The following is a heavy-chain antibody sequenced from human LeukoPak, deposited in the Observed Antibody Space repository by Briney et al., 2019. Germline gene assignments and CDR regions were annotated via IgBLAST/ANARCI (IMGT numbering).Heavy chain of an antibody. CDR2: ISSRTSTI. CDR1: GVTFTSYS. V-gene: IGHV3-48*01. Sequence: GRSLRLSCAASGVTFTSYSMNWVRQAPGQGLEWVSYISSRTSTIYYADSVKGRFTISRDNARNSLFLQMNSLRAEDTAVYYCARNLYGSGSYPFDYWGQGTLGTVSS. J-gene: IGHJ4*02. CDR3: ARNLYGSGSYPFDY. D-gene: IGHD3-10*01.